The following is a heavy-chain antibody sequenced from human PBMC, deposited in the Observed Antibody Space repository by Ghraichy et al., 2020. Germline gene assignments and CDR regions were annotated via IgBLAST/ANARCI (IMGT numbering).Heavy chain of an antibody. CDR1: GFTFSSYA. CDR2: ISGSGGST. V-gene: IGHV3-23*01. CDR3: AKEEEGATTGPEY. D-gene: IGHD1-26*01. Sequence: GGSLRLSCAASGFTFSSYAMRWVRQAPGKGLEWVSGISGSGGSTYYTDSVKGRFTISRDNSKNTLYLQMNSLRAEDTAVYYCAKEEEGATTGPEYWGQGTLVTVSS. J-gene: IGHJ4*02.